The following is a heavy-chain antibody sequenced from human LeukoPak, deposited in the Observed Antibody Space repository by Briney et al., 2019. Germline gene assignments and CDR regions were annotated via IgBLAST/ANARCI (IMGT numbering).Heavy chain of an antibody. CDR1: GGSISGYH. Sequence: SETLSLTCTVTGGSISGYHWNWIRQSPGKGLEWIANIYYTGNADYNPSLKSRVTISVDTSKNEISLILSSVTAADTAVYYCARKTYCSGGRCYGENWFDPWGQGTLVTVSS. CDR3: ARKTYCSGGRCYGENWFDP. D-gene: IGHD2-15*01. CDR2: IYYTGNA. V-gene: IGHV4-59*08. J-gene: IGHJ5*02.